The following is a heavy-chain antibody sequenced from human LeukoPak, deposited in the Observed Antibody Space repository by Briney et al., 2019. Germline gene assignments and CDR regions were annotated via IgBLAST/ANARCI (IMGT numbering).Heavy chain of an antibody. CDR2: ISGSGGST. J-gene: IGHJ5*01. CDR1: GFTFSSYA. V-gene: IGHV3-23*01. CDR3: VRDRDLSSSRYNWFDF. Sequence: PGGSLRLSCAASGFTFSSYAMSWVRQAPGKGLEWVSAISGSGGSTYYADSVKGRFTISRDNSKNTLYLQMNSLRTEDTAVYYCVRDRDLSSSRYNWFDFWGHGTLVTVSS. D-gene: IGHD6-13*01.